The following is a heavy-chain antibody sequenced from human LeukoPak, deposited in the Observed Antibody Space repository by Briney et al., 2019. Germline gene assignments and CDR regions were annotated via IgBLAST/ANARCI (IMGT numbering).Heavy chain of an antibody. CDR1: FGDYT. Sequence: FGDYTMSWNRQPPGKGLEWIGEINHSGSTNYNPSLKSRVTISVDTSKNQFSLKLSSVTAADTAVYYCARSTSGYSYGDYWGQGTLVTVSS. J-gene: IGHJ4*02. D-gene: IGHD5-18*01. V-gene: IGHV4-34*01. CDR3: ARSTSGYSYGDY. CDR2: INHSGST.